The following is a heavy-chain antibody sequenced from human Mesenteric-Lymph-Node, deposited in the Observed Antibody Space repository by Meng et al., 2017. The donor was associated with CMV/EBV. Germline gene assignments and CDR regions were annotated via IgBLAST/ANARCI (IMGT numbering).Heavy chain of an antibody. CDR3: ARGSSYDILTGYFDY. Sequence: QGGAGLLRPWETLSVTCAVYWGSFSGYYWNWIRQSPEKGLEWIGEINHSGSTTYNPSFTSRIIISVDTSTNQISLNMSSVTAADTAVYYCARGSSYDILTGYFDYWGQGALVTVSS. V-gene: IGHV4-34*01. D-gene: IGHD3-9*01. CDR1: WGSFSGYY. J-gene: IGHJ4*02. CDR2: INHSGST.